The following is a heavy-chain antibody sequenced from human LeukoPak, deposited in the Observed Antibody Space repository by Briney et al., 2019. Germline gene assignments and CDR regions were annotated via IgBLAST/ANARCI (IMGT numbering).Heavy chain of an antibody. CDR1: GYTFSSYY. Sequence: ASVKVSCKTSGYTFSSYYIQWVRQAPGQGLEWMGIINPSVGRTSYAQKFQGRVTMTRNTSISTAYMELSSLRSEDTAVYYCARVGYGSGFFYYYYYMDVWGKGTTVTISS. CDR2: INPSVGRT. V-gene: IGHV1-46*01. CDR3: ARVGYGSGFFYYYYYMDV. D-gene: IGHD3-10*01. J-gene: IGHJ6*03.